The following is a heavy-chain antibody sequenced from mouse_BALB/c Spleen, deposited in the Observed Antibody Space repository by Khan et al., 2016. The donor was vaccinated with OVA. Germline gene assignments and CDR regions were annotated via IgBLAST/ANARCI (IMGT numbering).Heavy chain of an antibody. CDR3: ARTARIKY. CDR1: GYSITSGYG. CDR2: ISYSGST. D-gene: IGHD1-2*01. V-gene: IGHV3-2*02. Sequence: EVQLQESGPGLVKPSQSLSLTCTVTGYSITSGYGWNWIRQFPGKKLEWMGYISYSGSTNYNQSLKSRISITRDTSKNQFFLHLNSVTTEDTATYYCARTARIKYWGQGTTLTVSS. J-gene: IGHJ2*01.